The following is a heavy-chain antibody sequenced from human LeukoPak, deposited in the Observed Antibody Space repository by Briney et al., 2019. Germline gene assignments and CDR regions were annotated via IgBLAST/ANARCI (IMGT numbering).Heavy chain of an antibody. CDR3: ARDRRGEDDY. Sequence: PGGSLRLSCVASGFTFSSYSMNWVRQAPGKGLEWVSSISSSSSYIYYADSVKGRFTISRDNAKNSLYLQMNSLRAEDTAVYYCARDRRGEDDYWGQGTLVTVSS. V-gene: IGHV3-21*01. J-gene: IGHJ4*02. CDR2: ISSSSSYI. CDR1: GFTFSSYS. D-gene: IGHD2-21*01.